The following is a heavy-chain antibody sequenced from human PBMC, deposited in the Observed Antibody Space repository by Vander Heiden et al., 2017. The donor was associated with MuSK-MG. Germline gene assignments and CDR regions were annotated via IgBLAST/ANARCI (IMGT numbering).Heavy chain of an antibody. CDR1: GGSISSGGYY. D-gene: IGHD5-12*01. Sequence: QVQLQESGPGLVKPSQTLSLTCTFSGGSISSGGYYWSWIRQHPGKGLEWIGYIYYRGTTYYNPSLESRVSISVQTSKNQFSLQLSSVTAADTAGDYCARNSGYDYFDYWGQGTLVTVSS. CDR3: ARNSGYDYFDY. CDR2: IYYRGTT. V-gene: IGHV4-31*03. J-gene: IGHJ4*02.